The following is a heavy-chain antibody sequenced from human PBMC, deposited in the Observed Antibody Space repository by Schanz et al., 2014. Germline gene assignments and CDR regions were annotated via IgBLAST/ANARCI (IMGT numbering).Heavy chain of an antibody. Sequence: VQLVDSGGGLVKPGGSLRLSCAASGFTFSDYYMTWIRQAPGKGLEWVSGISGSGGSTYDADSVKGRFTISRDNSKNTLYLQMNSLRAEDTAVYYCARFLARYQYYGVDVWGQGTTVIVSS. CDR1: GFTFSDYY. CDR3: ARFLARYQYYGVDV. D-gene: IGHD3-3*01. J-gene: IGHJ6*02. V-gene: IGHV3-23*04. CDR2: ISGSGGST.